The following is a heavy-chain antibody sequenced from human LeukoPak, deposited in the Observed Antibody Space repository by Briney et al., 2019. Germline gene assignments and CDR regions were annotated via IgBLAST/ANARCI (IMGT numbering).Heavy chain of an antibody. D-gene: IGHD3-22*01. Sequence: ASVKVSCKASGYTFTGYYMHWVRQAPGQGLEWMGWINPNSGGTNYAQKFQGRVTMTRDTSISTAYMELSRLRSDDTAVYYCARRMHYDSSGYYYPADAFDIWGQGTMATVSS. CDR2: INPNSGGT. J-gene: IGHJ3*02. V-gene: IGHV1-2*02. CDR1: GYTFTGYY. CDR3: ARRMHYDSSGYYYPADAFDI.